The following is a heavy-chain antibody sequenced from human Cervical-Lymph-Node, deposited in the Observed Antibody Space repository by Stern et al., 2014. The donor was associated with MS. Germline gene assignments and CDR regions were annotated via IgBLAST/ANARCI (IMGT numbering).Heavy chain of an antibody. Sequence: LQLVQSGAEVKKPGASVKVSCKVSGYSLTDLSMHWVRQPPGKGLEWTGVFEPDDSETIYAQQFQGRLTMTEDTSADTAYMELSSLRSEDTAVYYCVRYGDYVDAFDMWGQGTMVTVSS. CDR1: GYSLTDLS. CDR2: FEPDDSET. V-gene: IGHV1-24*01. D-gene: IGHD4-17*01. CDR3: VRYGDYVDAFDM. J-gene: IGHJ3*02.